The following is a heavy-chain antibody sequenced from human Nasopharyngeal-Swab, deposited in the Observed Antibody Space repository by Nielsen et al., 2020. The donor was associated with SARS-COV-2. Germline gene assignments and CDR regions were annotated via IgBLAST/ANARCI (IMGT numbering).Heavy chain of an antibody. CDR3: ARDRATPSPGYYYYGMDV. J-gene: IGHJ6*02. CDR2: ISSSSSTI. V-gene: IGHV3-48*04. Sequence: GESLKLSCAASGFTFSSYSMNWVRQAPGKGLEWVSYISSSSSTIYYADSVKGRFTISRDNAKNSLYLQMNSLRAEDTAVYYCARDRATPSPGYYYYGMDVWGQGTTVTVSS. CDR1: GFTFSSYS.